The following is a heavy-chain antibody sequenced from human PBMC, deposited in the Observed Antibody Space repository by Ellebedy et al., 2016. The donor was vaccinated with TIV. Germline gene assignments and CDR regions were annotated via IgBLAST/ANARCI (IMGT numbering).Heavy chain of an antibody. J-gene: IGHJ4*02. CDR1: GFTFSSYA. CDR3: RTTLWSGYYFDY. CDR2: ISGSGGST. Sequence: PGGSLRLSCAASGFTFSSYAMHWVRQAPGKGLEWVSAISGSGGSTYYADSVKGRFTISRDNSKNTLYLQMNSLRAEDTAVYYCRTTLWSGYYFDYWGQGTLVTVSS. V-gene: IGHV3-23*01. D-gene: IGHD3-3*01.